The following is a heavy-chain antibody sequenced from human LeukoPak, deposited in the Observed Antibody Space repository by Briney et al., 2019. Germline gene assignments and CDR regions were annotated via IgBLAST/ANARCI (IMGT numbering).Heavy chain of an antibody. Sequence: PSETLSLTCTVSGSSINSYYWSWIRQPPGKGLEWIGYIYYSGTTNYNPSLNSRVTISVDTSKNQFSLKLSSVTAADTAVYYCARRVGNYFDYWGQGTLVTVSS. J-gene: IGHJ4*02. D-gene: IGHD3-10*01. V-gene: IGHV4-59*08. CDR3: ARRVGNYFDY. CDR2: IYYSGTT. CDR1: GSSINSYY.